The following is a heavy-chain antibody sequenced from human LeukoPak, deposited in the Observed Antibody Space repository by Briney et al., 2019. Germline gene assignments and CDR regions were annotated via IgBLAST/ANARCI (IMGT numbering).Heavy chain of an antibody. CDR1: GFTFSSYV. CDR3: AREEVAGLDY. D-gene: IGHD6-19*01. Sequence: GGSLRLSCAASGFTFSSYVMHWVRQAPGKGLEWVAVISYDGSNKYYADSVKGRFTISRDNAKNSLYLQMNSLRAEDTAVYYCAREEVAGLDYWGQGTLVTVSS. J-gene: IGHJ4*02. V-gene: IGHV3-30*03. CDR2: ISYDGSNK.